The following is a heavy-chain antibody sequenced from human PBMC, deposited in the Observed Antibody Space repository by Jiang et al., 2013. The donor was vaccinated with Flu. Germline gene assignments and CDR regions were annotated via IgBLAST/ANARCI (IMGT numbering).Heavy chain of an antibody. CDR2: IYPRDSDT. Sequence: EVKKPGESLKISCQGSGYSFTSYWIGWVRQMPGKGLEWMGIIYPRDSDTRYSPSVQGQVTISADKSISTAYLQWTSLQASDTAMYYCARRQQVVGPLSHFDYWGQGTLVTVSS. D-gene: IGHD6-13*01. V-gene: IGHV5-51*01. CDR1: GYSFTSYW. J-gene: IGHJ4*02. CDR3: ARRQQVVGPLSHFDY.